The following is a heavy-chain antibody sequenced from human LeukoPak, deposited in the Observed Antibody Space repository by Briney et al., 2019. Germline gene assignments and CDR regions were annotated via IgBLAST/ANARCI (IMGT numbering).Heavy chain of an antibody. Sequence: ASVKVSCKASGGTFSSYAISWVRQAPGQGLEWMGRTIPIFGTANYAQKFQGRVTITTDESTSTAYMELSSLRSEDTAVYYCALLHYGDNENWFDPWGQGTLVTVSS. CDR2: TIPIFGTA. J-gene: IGHJ5*02. D-gene: IGHD4-17*01. V-gene: IGHV1-69*05. CDR1: GGTFSSYA. CDR3: ALLHYGDNENWFDP.